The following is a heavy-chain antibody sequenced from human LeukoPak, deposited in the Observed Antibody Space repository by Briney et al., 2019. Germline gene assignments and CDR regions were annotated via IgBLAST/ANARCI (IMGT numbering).Heavy chain of an antibody. J-gene: IGHJ4*02. CDR1: GASISSYY. CDR3: ARSDPGGSRQNFDY. Sequence: PSETLSLTCAVSGASISSYYWSWIRQPPGKGLEWIGYFYYSESTDYNPSLKSRVTISVDTSKNQFSLTLSSVTAADTAVYYCARSDPGGSRQNFDYWGQGTLVTVSS. CDR2: FYYSEST. V-gene: IGHV4-59*08. D-gene: IGHD3-16*01.